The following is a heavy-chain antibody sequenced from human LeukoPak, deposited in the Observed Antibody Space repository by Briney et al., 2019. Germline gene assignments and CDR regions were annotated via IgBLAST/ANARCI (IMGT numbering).Heavy chain of an antibody. V-gene: IGHV4-59*08. Sequence: SETLSLTCSVSGGPIDYYFWDWIRQPPGKGLEWIGYVYYSGTTDYNPSLMSRVSISVDTSKNQFSLRLSSVTAADTAVYYCARRPTLAAGHYYYMDVWGKGTTVIASS. J-gene: IGHJ6*03. CDR1: GGPIDYYF. CDR3: ARRPTLAAGHYYYMDV. CDR2: VYYSGTT.